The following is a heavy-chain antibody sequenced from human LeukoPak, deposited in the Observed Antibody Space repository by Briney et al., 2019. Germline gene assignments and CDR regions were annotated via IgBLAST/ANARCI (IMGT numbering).Heavy chain of an antibody. CDR2: INHSGST. J-gene: IGHJ6*02. D-gene: IGHD2-2*01. Sequence: PSETLSLTCAVYSGSFSGYYWSWIRQPPGKGLEWIGEINHSGSTNYNPSLKSRVTISVDTSKNQFSLKLSSVTAADTAVYYCASDIVVVPAAMGSYYYYGMDVWGQGTTVTVSS. V-gene: IGHV4-34*01. CDR3: ASDIVVVPAAMGSYYYYGMDV. CDR1: SGSFSGYY.